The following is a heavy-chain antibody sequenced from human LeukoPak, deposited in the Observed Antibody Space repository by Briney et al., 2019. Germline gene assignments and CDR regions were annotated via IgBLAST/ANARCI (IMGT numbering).Heavy chain of an antibody. CDR1: GGSISSSNW. D-gene: IGHD6-19*01. CDR2: IYYSGST. V-gene: IGHV4-4*02. CDR3: ASGEDHSSGWYGWFDP. J-gene: IGHJ5*02. Sequence: SGTLSLTCAVSGGSISSSNWWIWVRQPPGEGLEWIGSIYYSGSTYYNPSLKSRVTISVDTSKNQFSLKLSSVTAADTAVYYCASGEDHSSGWYGWFDPWGQGTLVTVSS.